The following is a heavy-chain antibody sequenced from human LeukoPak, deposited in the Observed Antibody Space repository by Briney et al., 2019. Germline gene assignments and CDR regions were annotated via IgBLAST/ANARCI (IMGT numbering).Heavy chain of an antibody. CDR2: IYYSGST. J-gene: IGHJ4*02. Sequence: SETLSLTCTVSGGSISSYYWSWIRQPPGKGLEWIGYIYYSGSTNYNPSLKSRVTISVDTSKNQFSLKLSSVTAADTAVYYCARATRPYYFDYWGQGTLVTVSS. V-gene: IGHV4-59*08. CDR3: ARATRPYYFDY. CDR1: GGSISSYY.